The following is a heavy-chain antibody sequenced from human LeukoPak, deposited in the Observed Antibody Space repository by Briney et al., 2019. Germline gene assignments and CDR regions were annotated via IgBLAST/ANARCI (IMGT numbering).Heavy chain of an antibody. Sequence: ASVKVSCKASGGTFSSYAISWVRQAPGQGLEWMEWINTNTGNPTYAQGFTGRFAFSLDTSVSTAYLQISSLKAEDTAVYYCARDYGYQLLLRGVQEEYYYYGMDVWGQGTTVTVSS. CDR3: ARDYGYQLLLRGVQEEYYYYGMDV. CDR2: INTNTGNP. CDR1: GGTFSSYA. D-gene: IGHD2-2*01. J-gene: IGHJ6*02. V-gene: IGHV7-4-1*02.